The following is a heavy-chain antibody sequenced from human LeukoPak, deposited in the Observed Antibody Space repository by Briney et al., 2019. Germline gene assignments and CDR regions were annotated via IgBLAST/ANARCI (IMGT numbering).Heavy chain of an antibody. V-gene: IGHV3-30*02. CDR2: IRCDGSNK. D-gene: IGHD3-22*01. CDR1: GFTFSSYG. Sequence: GGSLRLSCAASGFTFSSYGMLWVRQAPGRGLEGVAFIRCDGSNKYYADSVKGRFTISRDNSKNTLYLQMNSLRAEDTAVYYCAKAGAMILQHYFDYWGQGPLVTVSS. CDR3: AKAGAMILQHYFDY. J-gene: IGHJ4*02.